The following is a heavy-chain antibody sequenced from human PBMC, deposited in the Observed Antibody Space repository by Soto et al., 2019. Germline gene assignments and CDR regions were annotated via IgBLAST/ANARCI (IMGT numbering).Heavy chain of an antibody. CDR2: IGTSGSYI. CDR1: GFIFSRYS. J-gene: IGHJ4*02. Sequence: PGGSLRLSCAVSGFIFSRYSMNWVRQAPGKGLEWVSSIGTSGSYIYDTDSVKGRFTISRDNTKDSLYLQMNSLRAEDTAIYYCARGSAFIGLDYWGQGTPVTASS. D-gene: IGHD1-26*01. V-gene: IGHV3-21*01. CDR3: ARGSAFIGLDY.